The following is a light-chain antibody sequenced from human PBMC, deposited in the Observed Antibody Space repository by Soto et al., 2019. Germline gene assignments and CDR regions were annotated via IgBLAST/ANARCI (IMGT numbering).Light chain of an antibody. J-gene: IGKJ1*01. Sequence: DIQMTQSPSTLSASVGDGVTITCRASQSLXSWLGWYQKKPGKATEILIYXASILESGVPSMFSGSGYGTEFTITISRLQPYDVETYYCQQYNSYSTFGQGTKVDIK. V-gene: IGKV1-5*03. CDR2: XAS. CDR1: QSLXSW. CDR3: QQYNSYST.